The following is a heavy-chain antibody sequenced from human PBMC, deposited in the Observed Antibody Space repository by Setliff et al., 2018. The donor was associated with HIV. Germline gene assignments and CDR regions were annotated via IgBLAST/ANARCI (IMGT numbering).Heavy chain of an antibody. D-gene: IGHD4-17*01. Sequence: ASVKVSCKASGYTFTGYYMHWVRQAPGQGLEWMGWINPNSGGTNYAQKFQGRVTMTRDTSISTAYMELSRLRSDDTAVYYCARAPPMTTVVTPYFDYWGQGTLVTSPQ. V-gene: IGHV1-2*02. CDR2: INPNSGGT. CDR1: GYTFTGYY. J-gene: IGHJ4*02. CDR3: ARAPPMTTVVTPYFDY.